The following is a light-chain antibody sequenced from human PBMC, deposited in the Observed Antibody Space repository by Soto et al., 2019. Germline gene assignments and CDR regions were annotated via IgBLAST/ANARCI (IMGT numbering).Light chain of an antibody. CDR2: GAS. V-gene: IGKV1-8*01. CDR1: QGISSY. Sequence: AIRMTQSPSSLSASTGDRVTITCRASQGISSYLAWYQQKPGKAPNLLIYGASTLQSGVPSRFSGSGSGTDFALTISCLQSEDFATYYCQQYNSYSEAFGQGTKVDIK. J-gene: IGKJ1*01. CDR3: QQYNSYSEA.